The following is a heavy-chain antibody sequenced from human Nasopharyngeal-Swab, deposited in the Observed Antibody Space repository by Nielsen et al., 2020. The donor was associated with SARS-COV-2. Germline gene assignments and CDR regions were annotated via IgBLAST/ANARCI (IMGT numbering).Heavy chain of an antibody. CDR2: IKQDGCEK. CDR1: GFTFSNFW. V-gene: IGHV3-7*01. Sequence: GESLKISCAASGFTFSNFWMSWVRQAPGKGLEWVANIKQDGCEKYYVDSVKGRFTISRDNAKNSLYLQMNSLRAEDTAVYYCAAATSLDYYYYYGMDVWGQGTTVTVSS. J-gene: IGHJ6*02. D-gene: IGHD1-26*01. CDR3: AAATSLDYYYYYGMDV.